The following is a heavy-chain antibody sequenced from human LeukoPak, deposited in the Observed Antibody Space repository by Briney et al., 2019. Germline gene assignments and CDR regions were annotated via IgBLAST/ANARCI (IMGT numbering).Heavy chain of an antibody. Sequence: SETLFLTCSVSGGSISSYYWSWIRQPPGKGLEWIGYIYYSGSTNYNPSLYSRVTISVDTSKDQFSLKLSSVTAADTAIYYCARAGAIAARPDFDYWGQGTLVTVSS. V-gene: IGHV4-59*01. J-gene: IGHJ4*02. D-gene: IGHD6-6*01. CDR2: IYYSGST. CDR3: ARAGAIAARPDFDY. CDR1: GGSISSYY.